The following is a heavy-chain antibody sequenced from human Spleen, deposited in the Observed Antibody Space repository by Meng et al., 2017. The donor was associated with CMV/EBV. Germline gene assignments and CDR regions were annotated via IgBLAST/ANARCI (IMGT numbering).Heavy chain of an antibody. D-gene: IGHD3-3*01. V-gene: IGHV4-31*03. CDR2: ISYTGST. CDR3: ARIRSYYETFDF. J-gene: IGHJ4*02. Sequence: CTDTSGSINRGGYFWTWIRQHPGKGLEWIGYISYTGSTYYNPSVKSRISISIDPSDSHFSLRLNSVTAADTAVYYCARIRSYYETFDFWGQGTLVTVSS. CDR1: SGSINRGGYF.